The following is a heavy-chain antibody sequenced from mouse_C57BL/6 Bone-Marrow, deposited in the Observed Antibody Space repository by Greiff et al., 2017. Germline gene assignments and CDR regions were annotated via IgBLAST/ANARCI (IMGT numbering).Heavy chain of an antibody. D-gene: IGHD2-1*01. CDR1: GYSITSGYY. CDR3: ALYYGNYGYYAMDY. Sequence: EVQLKESGPGLVKPSQSLSLTCSVTGYSITSGYYWNWIRQFPGNKLEWMGYISYDGSNNYNPSLKNRISITRDTSKNQFFLKLNSVTTEDTATYYCALYYGNYGYYAMDYWGQGTSVTVSS. J-gene: IGHJ4*01. CDR2: ISYDGSN. V-gene: IGHV3-6*01.